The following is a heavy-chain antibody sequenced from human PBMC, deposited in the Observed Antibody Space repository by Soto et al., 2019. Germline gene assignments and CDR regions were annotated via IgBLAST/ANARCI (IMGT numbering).Heavy chain of an antibody. D-gene: IGHD3-22*01. CDR1: GFTFSSYG. CDR3: ARGLYYYDSRGYWGY. J-gene: IGHJ4*02. CDR2: ISKSGTTT. Sequence: AGSLRLSCVGSGFTFSSYGMNWVRQGPGKGLEWLSSISKSGTTTYYADSVRGRFTISRDNAKNSLYLQMNSLRDEDTAVYYCARGLYYYDSRGYWGYWGQGTLVTVSS. V-gene: IGHV3-48*02.